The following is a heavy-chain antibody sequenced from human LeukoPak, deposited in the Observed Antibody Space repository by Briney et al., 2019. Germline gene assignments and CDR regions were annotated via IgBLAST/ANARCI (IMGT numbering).Heavy chain of an antibody. Sequence: PSETLSLTCAVSGYSISSGYYWGWIRQPPGKGLEWIGYTYYSGSTNYNPSLKSRVTISVDTSKNQFSLKLSSVTAADTAVYYCARDRAVAVGAFDIWGQGTMVTVSS. V-gene: IGHV4-61*01. CDR3: ARDRAVAVGAFDI. D-gene: IGHD6-19*01. J-gene: IGHJ3*02. CDR1: GYSISSGYY. CDR2: TYYSGST.